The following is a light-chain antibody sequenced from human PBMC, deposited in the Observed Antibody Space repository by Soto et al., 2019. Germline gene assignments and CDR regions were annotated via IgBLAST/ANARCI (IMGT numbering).Light chain of an antibody. V-gene: IGLV1-40*01. CDR3: QSHDSSLSGHVV. J-gene: IGLJ2*01. CDR1: SSNVGAGYA. Sequence: QPVLTQPPSVSGAPGQRVTISCTGTSSNVGAGYAVHWYQKLPGAAPRLLIYGDTNRPSGVPDRFSWSKSGTSASLAITGLQAEDEADYYCQSHDSSLSGHVVFGGGTKLTVL. CDR2: GDT.